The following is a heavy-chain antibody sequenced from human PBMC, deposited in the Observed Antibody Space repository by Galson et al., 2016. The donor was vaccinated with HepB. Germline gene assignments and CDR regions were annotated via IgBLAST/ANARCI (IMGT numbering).Heavy chain of an antibody. CDR3: ARDLEVGYCSGTACYTQNYYYFYMDV. J-gene: IGHJ6*03. CDR2: INPNSGAT. Sequence: SVKVSCKASGYTFTDYSIYWVRQAPGQGLEWMGWINPNSGATNYAQKFQGRVTMTGDTSISTAYMQLSRLRSDDTAVYYCARDLEVGYCSGTACYTQNYYYFYMDVWGKGTTVTVSS. CDR1: GYTFTDYS. D-gene: IGHD2-2*02. V-gene: IGHV1-2*02.